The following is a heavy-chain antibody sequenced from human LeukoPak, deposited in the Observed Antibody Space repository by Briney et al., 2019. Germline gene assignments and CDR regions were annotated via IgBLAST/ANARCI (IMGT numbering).Heavy chain of an antibody. CDR1: GYTFTDYF. D-gene: IGHD2-8*01. CDR2: INPNSGAT. V-gene: IGHV1-2*02. J-gene: IGHJ4*02. CDR3: ARDLGLHCTNISCPSDY. Sequence: GASVKVSCKASGYTFTDYFMHWVRQAPGQGLEWMGWINPNSGATNYAQQFQGRVTMTRDRSISTMFMELSRLTSDDTALYYCARDLGLHCTNISCPSDYWGQGTLVTVSS.